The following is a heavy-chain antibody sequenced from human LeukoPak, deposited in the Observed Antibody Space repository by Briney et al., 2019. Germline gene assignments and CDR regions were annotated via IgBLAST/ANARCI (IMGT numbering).Heavy chain of an antibody. Sequence: GASVKVSCKASGYTFTGYYMHWARQAPGQGLEWMGWINPNSGGTNYAQKFQGRVTMTRDTSISTAYMELSRLRSDDTAVYYCAKRSSGSYYYFDYWGQGTLVTVSS. J-gene: IGHJ4*02. CDR2: INPNSGGT. V-gene: IGHV1-2*02. D-gene: IGHD1-26*01. CDR1: GYTFTGYY. CDR3: AKRSSGSYYYFDY.